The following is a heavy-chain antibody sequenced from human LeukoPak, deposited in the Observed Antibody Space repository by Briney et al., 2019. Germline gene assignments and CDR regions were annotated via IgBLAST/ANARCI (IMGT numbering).Heavy chain of an antibody. CDR2: ISGSGGST. J-gene: IGHJ4*02. V-gene: IGHV3-23*01. D-gene: IGHD3-10*01. Sequence: GGTLRLSCAASGFTFSTYGMSWVRQAPGKGLEWVSAISGSGGSTYYADSVKGRFTISRDNSKNTLYLQMNSLRAEDRAVYYCAKEASYGSGSYLSYWGQGTLVTVSS. CDR3: AKEASYGSGSYLSY. CDR1: GFTFSTYG.